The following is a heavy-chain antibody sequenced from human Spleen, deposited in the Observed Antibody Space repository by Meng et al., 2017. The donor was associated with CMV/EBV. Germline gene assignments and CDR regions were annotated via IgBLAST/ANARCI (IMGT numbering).Heavy chain of an antibody. CDR3: ARVRDIVVIPTVSGMDV. V-gene: IGHV3-21*01. J-gene: IGHJ6*02. D-gene: IGHD2-2*01. CDR2: ISGSGSFI. Sequence: GESLKISCAASGFTFSSYTMKWVRQVPGKGLEWVSSISGSGSFIYSADSVKGRFTIYRDNARKSLYLQMNSLRAEDTGLYYCARVRDIVVIPTVSGMDVWGQGTTVTVSS. CDR1: GFTFSSYT.